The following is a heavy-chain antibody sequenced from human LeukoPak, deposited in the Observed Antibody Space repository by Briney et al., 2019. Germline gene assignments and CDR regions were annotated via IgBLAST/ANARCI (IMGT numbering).Heavy chain of an antibody. CDR1: GFTFSSYS. V-gene: IGHV3-53*01. CDR3: ATGYYFGSGSYGYLDY. Sequence: GGSLRLSCAASGFTFSSYSMNWLRQAPGKGLQWVALIYSSGDAYTPDSVKGRFTISRDDSENTLYLQMDSLRADDTAVYYCATGYYFGSGSYGYLDYWGQGTLVTVSS. CDR2: IYSSGDA. D-gene: IGHD3-10*01. J-gene: IGHJ4*02.